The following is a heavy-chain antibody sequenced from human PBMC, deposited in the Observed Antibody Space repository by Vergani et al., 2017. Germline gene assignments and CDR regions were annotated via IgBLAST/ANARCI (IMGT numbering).Heavy chain of an antibody. D-gene: IGHD3-9*01. J-gene: IGHJ6*02. CDR2: INTNTGNP. V-gene: IGHV7-4-1*02. CDR3: ARDFVVYGILTGSYYYYGMDV. Sequence: QVQLVQSGSELKKPGASVKVPCKASGYTFTSYAMNWVRQAPGQGFEWMGWINTNTGNPTYAQGFTGRFVFSLDTSVSTAYLQISSLKAEDTAVYYCARDFVVYGILTGSYYYYGMDVWGQGTTVTVSS. CDR1: GYTFTSYA.